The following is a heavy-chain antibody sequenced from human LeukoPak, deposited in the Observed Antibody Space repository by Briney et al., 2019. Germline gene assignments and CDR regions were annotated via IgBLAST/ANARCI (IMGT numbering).Heavy chain of an antibody. CDR1: GGSFSGYY. CDR3: ARGRSYYYGSGSPPFDY. J-gene: IGHJ4*02. Sequence: SETLSLTCAVYGGSFSGYYWSWIRQPPGKGLEWIGEINHSGSTNYNPSLKSRVTMSVDTSKNQFSLKLSSVTAADTAVYYCARGRSYYYGSGSPPFDYWGQGTLVTVSS. D-gene: IGHD3-10*01. CDR2: INHSGST. V-gene: IGHV4-34*01.